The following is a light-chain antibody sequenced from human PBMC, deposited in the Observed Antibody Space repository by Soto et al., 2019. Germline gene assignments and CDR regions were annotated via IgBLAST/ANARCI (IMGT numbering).Light chain of an antibody. CDR3: SSYTSSSTLYVV. V-gene: IGLV2-14*01. CDR1: SSDVGGYNY. Sequence: QSALTQPASVSGSPGQSITISCTGTSSDVGGYNYVSWYQQHPGKAPKLMIYDVSNRPSGVSNRFSGSKSGNTASQTISGLQAEDEADYYCSSYTSSSTLYVVFGGGTKVTVL. J-gene: IGLJ2*01. CDR2: DVS.